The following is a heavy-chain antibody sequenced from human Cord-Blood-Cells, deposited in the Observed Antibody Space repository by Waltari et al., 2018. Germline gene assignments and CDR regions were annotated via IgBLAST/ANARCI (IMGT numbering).Heavy chain of an antibody. V-gene: IGHV4-39*01. CDR1: GGSISSSSYY. CDR3: GRRRGLVGDHCDD. D-gene: IGHD3-10*01. J-gene: IGHJ4*02. CDR2: IYYSGGT. Sequence: QLQLQESGPGLVKPSETLSLTCTVSGGSISSSSYYWGCIRQPPGRGLTWIGGIYYSGGTYYNPSLMDRVTIFVEPSKSHFSLKMSSVAAADTAVYYCGRRRGLVGDHCDDWCQGTLVTVAS.